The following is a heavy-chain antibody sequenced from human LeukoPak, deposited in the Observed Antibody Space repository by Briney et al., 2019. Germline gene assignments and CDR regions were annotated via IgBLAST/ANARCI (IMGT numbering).Heavy chain of an antibody. CDR3: ARHSKGRLVGWLLPFDY. CDR2: INHSGST. J-gene: IGHJ4*02. CDR1: GGSFSGYY. V-gene: IGHV4-34*01. Sequence: SETLSLTCAVYGGSFSGYYWSWIRQPPGKGLEWIGEINHSGSTNYNPSLKSRVTISVDTSKNQFSLKLSSVTAADTAVYYCARHSKGRLVGWLLPFDYWGQGTLVTVSS. D-gene: IGHD2-21*01.